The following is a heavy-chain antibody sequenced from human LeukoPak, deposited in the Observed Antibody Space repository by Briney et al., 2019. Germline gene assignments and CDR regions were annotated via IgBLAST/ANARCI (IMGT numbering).Heavy chain of an antibody. CDR2: ISYDGSNK. V-gene: IGHV3-30*18. J-gene: IGHJ4*02. D-gene: IGHD3-9*01. CDR3: AKDYARLVIPDY. Sequence: GGSVRLSCAASGFTFSSYGMHWVRQAPGKGLEWVAVISYDGSNKYYADSVKGRFTISRDNSKNTLYLQMNSLRAEDTAVYYCAKDYARLVIPDYWGQGALVTVSS. CDR1: GFTFSSYG.